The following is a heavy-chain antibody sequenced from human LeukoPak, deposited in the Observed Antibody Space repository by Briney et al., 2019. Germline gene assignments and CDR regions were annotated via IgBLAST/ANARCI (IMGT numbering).Heavy chain of an antibody. V-gene: IGHV4-59*12. CDR1: GGSISGYY. D-gene: IGHD4-17*01. CDR2: IHYSGST. Sequence: SDTLSLTCTVSGGSISGYYWDWVRQPPGKGLEWIGLIHYSGSTTYNPSLKSRLTMSVDTSKNQFSLKLSSVTAADTAVYYCARDYGDYIGALDIWGLGTMVTVSS. J-gene: IGHJ3*02. CDR3: ARDYGDYIGALDI.